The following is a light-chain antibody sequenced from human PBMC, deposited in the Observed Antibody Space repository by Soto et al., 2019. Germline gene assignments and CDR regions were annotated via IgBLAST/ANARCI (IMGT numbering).Light chain of an antibody. Sequence: AIPMTQSPSSLSASVGDRVTITCRASQGIRNDLAWYQQRPGKAPKLLIYASSNLQSGVPSRLRGSGSGTDFTLTISSLQPDDFATYFCLQDYSYPRTFGQGTKVEI. CDR3: LQDYSYPRT. CDR2: ASS. CDR1: QGIRND. V-gene: IGKV1-6*01. J-gene: IGKJ1*01.